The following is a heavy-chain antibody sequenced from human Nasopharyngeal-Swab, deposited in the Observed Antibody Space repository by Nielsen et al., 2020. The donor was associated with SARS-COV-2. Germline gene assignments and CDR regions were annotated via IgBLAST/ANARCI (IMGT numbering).Heavy chain of an antibody. J-gene: IGHJ4*02. D-gene: IGHD5-12*01. Sequence: WIRQPPGKGLEWVANIKQDGSEKYYVDSVKGRFTISRDNAKNTLYLQMNSLRAEDTAVYYCASLGVATFKPDYWGQGTLVTVSS. V-gene: IGHV3-7*01. CDR2: IKQDGSEK. CDR3: ASLGVATFKPDY.